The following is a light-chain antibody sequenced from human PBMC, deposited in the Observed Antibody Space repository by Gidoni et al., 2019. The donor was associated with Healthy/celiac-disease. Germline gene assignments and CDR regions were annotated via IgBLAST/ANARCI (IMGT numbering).Light chain of an antibody. J-gene: IGKJ1*01. CDR3: MQALQTPWT. Sequence: DIVMTQSPLSLAVTPGEPASISCRSSHRLLHSNGYNYLDWYLQKPGQSPQLLIYLGSNRAAGVPDRFSGSGSGTDFTLKISRVEAEDVGVYYCMQALQTPWTFGQGNKVEIK. V-gene: IGKV2-28*01. CDR1: HRLLHSNGYNY. CDR2: LGS.